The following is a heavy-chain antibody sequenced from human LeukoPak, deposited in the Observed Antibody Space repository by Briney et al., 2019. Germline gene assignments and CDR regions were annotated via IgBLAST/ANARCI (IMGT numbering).Heavy chain of an antibody. D-gene: IGHD5-18*01. CDR3: ARSTGYSYGITFYYYYGMDV. V-gene: IGHV4-59*01. CDR2: IYYSGST. CDR1: GGSIINYY. Sequence: SETLSLTCTVSGGSIINYYWSWIRQPPGKGLEWIGYIYYSGSTNYNPSLKSRVAISVDTSKNQFSLKLSSVTAADTAVYYCARSTGYSYGITFYYYYGMDVWGQGTTVTVSS. J-gene: IGHJ6*02.